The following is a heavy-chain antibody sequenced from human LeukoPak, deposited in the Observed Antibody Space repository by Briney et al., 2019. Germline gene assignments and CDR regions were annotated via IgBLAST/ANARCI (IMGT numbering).Heavy chain of an antibody. CDR2: ISSSGSTI. CDR1: EFTFSDYY. Sequence: PGGSLRLSCAASEFTFSDYYMSWIRQAPGKGLEWVSYISSSGSTIYYADSVKGRFTISRDNSKNTLYLQMNSLRAEDTAVYYCARDRHQGAFDMWGQGTMVIVPS. V-gene: IGHV3-11*01. J-gene: IGHJ3*02. CDR3: ARDRHQGAFDM. D-gene: IGHD2-2*01.